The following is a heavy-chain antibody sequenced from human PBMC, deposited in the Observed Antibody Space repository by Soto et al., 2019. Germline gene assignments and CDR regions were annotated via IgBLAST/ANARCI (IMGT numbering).Heavy chain of an antibody. Sequence: ASVKVSCKASGYTFTSYGISWVRQAPGQGLEWMGWISAYNGNTNYAQKLQGRVTMTTDTSTSTAYMELRSLRSDDTAVYYCASLNYGSGSYNWFDPWGQGTPVTVSS. CDR3: ASLNYGSGSYNWFDP. V-gene: IGHV1-18*01. J-gene: IGHJ5*02. D-gene: IGHD3-10*01. CDR2: ISAYNGNT. CDR1: GYTFTSYG.